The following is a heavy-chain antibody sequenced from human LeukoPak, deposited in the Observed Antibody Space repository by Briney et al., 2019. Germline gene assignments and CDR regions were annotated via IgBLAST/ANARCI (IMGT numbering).Heavy chain of an antibody. CDR1: GYSFTSYW. D-gene: IGHD3-10*01. CDR3: ARARITIFRGVIRTLNWFDP. V-gene: IGHV5-51*01. Sequence: GESLQISCKASGYSFTSYWIGWVRQMPGKGLEWMGIIYPGDSDTRYSPSFQGQVTISADKSISTAYLQWSSLKASDTAMYYCARARITIFRGVIRTLNWFDPWGQGTLVTVSS. J-gene: IGHJ5*02. CDR2: IYPGDSDT.